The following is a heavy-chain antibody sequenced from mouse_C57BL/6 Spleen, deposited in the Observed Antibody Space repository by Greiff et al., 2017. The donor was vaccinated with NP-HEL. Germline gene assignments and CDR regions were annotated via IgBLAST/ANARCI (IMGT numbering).Heavy chain of an antibody. V-gene: IGHV1-55*01. Sequence: QLQQPGAELVKPGASVKMSCKASGYTFTSYWITWVKQRPGQGLEWIGDIYPGSGSTNYNEKFKSKATLTVDTSSSTAYMQLSSLTSEDSAVYYCARGAVVSSSPMDYWGQGPSVTVSS. CDR2: IYPGSGST. CDR3: ARGAVVSSSPMDY. D-gene: IGHD1-1*01. CDR1: GYTFTSYW. J-gene: IGHJ4*01.